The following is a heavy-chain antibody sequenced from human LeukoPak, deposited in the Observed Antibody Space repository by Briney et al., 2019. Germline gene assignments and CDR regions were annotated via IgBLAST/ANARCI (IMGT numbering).Heavy chain of an antibody. J-gene: IGHJ5*02. CDR3: ARVCHIVVVTAEGGWFDP. CDR2: ISAYNGNT. V-gene: IGHV1-18*01. CDR1: GYTFTSYG. D-gene: IGHD2-21*02. Sequence: ASVKVSCKASGYTFTSYGISWVRQAPGQGLEWMGWISAYNGNTNYAQKLQDRVSMTTDTSTSTVYMELRSLRSDDTAVYYCARVCHIVVVTAEGGWFDPWGQGTLVTVSS.